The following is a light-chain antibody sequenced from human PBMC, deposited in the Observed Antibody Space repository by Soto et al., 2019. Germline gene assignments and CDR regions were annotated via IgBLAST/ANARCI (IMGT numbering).Light chain of an antibody. CDR3: PQYGTSPLYT. J-gene: IGKJ2*01. Sequence: EIVLTQSPGTLSLSPGERATLSCRARQSINSNYLAWYQQNPGQAPRLLIYGASSRATGIPDRFSGSGSGTDFTLTISRLEPEDFAVYYCPQYGTSPLYTFGQGTKLEIK. V-gene: IGKV3-20*01. CDR1: QSINSNY. CDR2: GAS.